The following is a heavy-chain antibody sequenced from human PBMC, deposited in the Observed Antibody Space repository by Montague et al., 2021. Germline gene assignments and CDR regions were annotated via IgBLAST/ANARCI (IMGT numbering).Heavy chain of an antibody. CDR2: IYSSGNT. Sequence: SETLSLTCTVSGDSMNTYKWNWIRQPPGKGPEWIGYIYSSGNTNYNPSLKSRVTISVDTSRNQFSLEVSSVTAADTAMYYCAREWSGFDFWGHGTMVTVSS. CDR3: AREWSGFDF. D-gene: IGHD1-26*01. J-gene: IGHJ3*01. CDR1: GDSMNTYK. V-gene: IGHV4-59*01.